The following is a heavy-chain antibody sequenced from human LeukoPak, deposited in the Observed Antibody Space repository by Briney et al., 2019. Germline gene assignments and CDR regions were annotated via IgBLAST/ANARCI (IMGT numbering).Heavy chain of an antibody. D-gene: IGHD5-18*01. V-gene: IGHV4-59*01. CDR2: IYYSGST. CDR1: GGSISSYY. J-gene: IGHJ4*02. Sequence: SETLSLTCTVSGGSISSYYWSWIRQPPGKGLEWIGYIYYSGSTNYNPFLKSRVTISVDTSKNQFSLKLSSVTAADTAVYYCARVSSYGYYFDYWGQGTLVTVSS. CDR3: ARVSSYGYYFDY.